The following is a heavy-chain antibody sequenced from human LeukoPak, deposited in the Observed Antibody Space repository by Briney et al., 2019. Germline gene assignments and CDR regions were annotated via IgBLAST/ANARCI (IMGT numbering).Heavy chain of an antibody. D-gene: IGHD3-9*01. CDR1: GFTFTSYA. CDR3: AKDRRYFDWLYGMDV. V-gene: IGHV3-23*01. Sequence: GGSLRLSCAASGFTFTSYAMSWVRQAPGKGLEWVSAISAGGENTDYADSVKGRFTISRDNSKNTLYLQVNSLRAEDTAVYYCAKDRRYFDWLYGMDVWGQGTTVTVSS. CDR2: ISAGGENT. J-gene: IGHJ6*02.